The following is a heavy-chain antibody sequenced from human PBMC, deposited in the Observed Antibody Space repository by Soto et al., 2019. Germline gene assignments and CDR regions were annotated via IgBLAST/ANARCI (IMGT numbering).Heavy chain of an antibody. Sequence: ASVKVSCKASGYLFTAYSMHWVRLAPGQGLEWMGVVNPSGGSTKYAQNFQGRVTMTRDTSTTTIYMELSSLRSDDTAIYYCAREENCSGGTCYSEYFHRWG. CDR1: GYLFTAYS. V-gene: IGHV1-46*01. D-gene: IGHD2-15*01. J-gene: IGHJ1*01. CDR2: VNPSGGST. CDR3: AREENCSGGTCYSEYFHR.